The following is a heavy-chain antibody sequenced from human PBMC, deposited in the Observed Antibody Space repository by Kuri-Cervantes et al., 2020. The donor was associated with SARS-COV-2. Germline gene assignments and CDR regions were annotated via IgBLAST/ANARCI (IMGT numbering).Heavy chain of an antibody. CDR3: ASSSGWYDY. CDR1: GFTFSSYW. J-gene: IGHJ4*02. CDR2: INSDGSRT. V-gene: IGHV3-74*01. D-gene: IGHD6-19*01. Sequence: GESLKISCAASGFTFSSYWMHWVRQAPGKGLVWVSRINSDGSRTSYADSVKGRFTISRDNAKNTLYPQMNSMRAEDTAVYYCASSSGWYDYWGQGTLVTVSS.